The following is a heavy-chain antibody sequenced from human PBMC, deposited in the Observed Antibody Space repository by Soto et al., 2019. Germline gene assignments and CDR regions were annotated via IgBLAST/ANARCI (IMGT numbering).Heavy chain of an antibody. CDR2: ISAYNGNT. CDR3: ARDGMAYCGCECYYDAFDI. J-gene: IGHJ3*02. V-gene: IGHV1-18*01. Sequence: ASVKVSCKASGYTFTSYGISWVRQAPGQGLDWMGWISAYNGNTNYAQKLQGRVTMTTDTSTSTAYMELRSLRSDDTAVYYCARDGMAYCGCECYYDAFDIWGQGTMVTVSS. CDR1: GYTFTSYG. D-gene: IGHD2-21*01.